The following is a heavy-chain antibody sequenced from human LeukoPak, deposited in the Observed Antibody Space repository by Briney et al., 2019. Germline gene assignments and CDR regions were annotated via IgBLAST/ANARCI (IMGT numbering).Heavy chain of an antibody. CDR3: ARDGHDYGDYFFDY. CDR2: IGSSAYTI. J-gene: IGHJ4*02. CDR1: GFTFSSYE. Sequence: PGGSLRLSCAASGFTFSSYEMNWVRQAPGKGLEWISYIGSSAYTIYYADSVKGRFTISRDNTKNSLYLQMNSLRAEDTAVYYCARDGHDYGDYFFDYWGQGTLVTVSS. V-gene: IGHV3-48*03. D-gene: IGHD4-17*01.